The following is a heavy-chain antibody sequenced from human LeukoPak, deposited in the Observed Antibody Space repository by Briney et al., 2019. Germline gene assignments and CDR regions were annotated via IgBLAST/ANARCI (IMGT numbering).Heavy chain of an antibody. J-gene: IGHJ6*03. V-gene: IGHV3-64*01. CDR1: GFTFSSYA. CDR2: ISSNGGST. Sequence: PGGSLRLSCAASGFTFSSYAMHWVRQAPGKGLEYVSAISSNGGSTYYANSVKGRFTISRDNSENTLYLQMGSLRAEDMAVYYRARDSLPLGYYYYMDVWGKGTTVTVSS. D-gene: IGHD7-27*01. CDR3: ARDSLPLGYYYYMDV.